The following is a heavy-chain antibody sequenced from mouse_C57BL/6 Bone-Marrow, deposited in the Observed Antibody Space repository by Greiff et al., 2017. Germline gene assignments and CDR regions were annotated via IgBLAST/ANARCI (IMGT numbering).Heavy chain of an antibody. Sequence: VQLQQSGAELARPGASVKLSCKASGYTFTSYGISWVKQRTGQGLEWIGEIYPRSGNTYYNEKFNRKATLTADKSSSTAYMELRSLTSEDSAVYFCARYYYYGSSYAMGYWGQGTSVTVSS. CDR3: ARYYYYGSSYAMGY. D-gene: IGHD1-1*01. V-gene: IGHV1-81*01. CDR2: IYPRSGNT. CDR1: GYTFTSYG. J-gene: IGHJ4*01.